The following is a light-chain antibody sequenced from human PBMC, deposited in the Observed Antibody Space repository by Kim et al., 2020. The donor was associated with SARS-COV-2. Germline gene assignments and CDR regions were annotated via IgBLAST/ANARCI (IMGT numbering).Light chain of an antibody. CDR2: DAS. Sequence: SASVGDRVTSTCQASQDIKNDLNWYQQKPGRAPKLLIDDASKLETGVPSRFSGSAYGTDLTFTITSLQPEDIATYYCQQDDTLPVTFGQGTKLEI. CDR1: QDIKND. V-gene: IGKV1-33*01. J-gene: IGKJ2*01. CDR3: QQDDTLPVT.